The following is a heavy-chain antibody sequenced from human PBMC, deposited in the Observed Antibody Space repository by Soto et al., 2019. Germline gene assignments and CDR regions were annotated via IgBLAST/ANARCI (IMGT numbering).Heavy chain of an antibody. Sequence: SETLSLTCTVSGGSISGYYWSWIRQPPGKGLEWIGYMYNTGSTVYNPAFKSRVTISVDTSKNQFPLKLNSVTAADTAVYYCARDLWGYCGTDCYPLDVWGQGTTVTVSS. J-gene: IGHJ6*02. CDR2: MYNTGST. D-gene: IGHD2-21*02. CDR1: GGSISGYY. V-gene: IGHV4-59*01. CDR3: ARDLWGYCGTDCYPLDV.